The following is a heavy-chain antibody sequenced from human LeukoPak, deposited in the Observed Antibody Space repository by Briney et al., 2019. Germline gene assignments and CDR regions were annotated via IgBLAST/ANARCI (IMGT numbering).Heavy chain of an antibody. V-gene: IGHV3-23*01. D-gene: IGHD6-13*01. CDR2: ISGSGGST. CDR1: GFTFSSYA. CDR3: AKDSEMAAAGTRLGY. Sequence: GGSLRLSCAASGFTFSSYAMSWVRQAPGKGLEWVSAISGSGGSTYYPDSVKGRFTISRDNSKNTLYLQMNSLRAEDTAVYYCAKDSEMAAAGTRLGYWGQGTLVTVSS. J-gene: IGHJ4*02.